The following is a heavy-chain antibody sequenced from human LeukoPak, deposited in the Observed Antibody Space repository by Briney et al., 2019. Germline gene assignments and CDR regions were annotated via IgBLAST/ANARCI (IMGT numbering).Heavy chain of an antibody. J-gene: IGHJ5*02. D-gene: IGHD3-22*01. CDR3: ARDVYYDSSGYGNWFDP. CDR1: GYTFTSYD. Sequence: ASVKVSCKASGYTFTSYDINWVRQAPGQGLEWMGWMNPNSGNTGYVQKFQGRVTMTRNTSISTAYMELSSLRSEDTAVYYCARDVYYDSSGYGNWFDPWGQGTLVTVSS. V-gene: IGHV1-8*01. CDR2: MNPNSGNT.